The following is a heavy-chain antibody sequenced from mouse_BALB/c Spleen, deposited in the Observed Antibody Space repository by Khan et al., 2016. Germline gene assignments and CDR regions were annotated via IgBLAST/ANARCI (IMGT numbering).Heavy chain of an antibody. V-gene: IGHV1S81*02. CDR2: INPSNGGT. J-gene: IGHJ3*01. D-gene: IGHD1-1*01. Sequence: QVQLQQPGAELVKPGASVKLSCKASGYTFTSYYMYWVKQRPGQGLEWIGGINPSNGGTNFNEKFKSKATLTVDKSSSTAYMQLSSLTSEDSAVXYCTRGDYGSSRWFAYWGQGTLVTVSA. CDR1: GYTFTSYY. CDR3: TRGDYGSSRWFAY.